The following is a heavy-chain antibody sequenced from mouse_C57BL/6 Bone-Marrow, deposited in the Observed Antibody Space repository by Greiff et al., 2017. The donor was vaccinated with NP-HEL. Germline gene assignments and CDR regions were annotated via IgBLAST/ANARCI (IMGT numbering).Heavy chain of an antibody. Sequence: QVQLQQSGAELVRPGASVKLSCKASGYTFTDYYINWVKQRPGQGLEWIARIYPGSGNTYYNEKFKGKATLTAEKSSSTAYMQLSSLTSEDSAVYFCARSDGYYAFDYWGQGTTLTVSS. V-gene: IGHV1-76*01. CDR2: IYPGSGNT. CDR1: GYTFTDYY. D-gene: IGHD2-3*01. CDR3: ARSDGYYAFDY. J-gene: IGHJ2*01.